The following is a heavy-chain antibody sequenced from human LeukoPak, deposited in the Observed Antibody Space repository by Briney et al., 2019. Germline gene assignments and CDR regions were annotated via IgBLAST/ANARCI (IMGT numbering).Heavy chain of an antibody. CDR1: GYSISSGYY. Sequence: SAETLSLTCAVSGYSISSGYYWGWMRQPPGKGLEWIGSMYHSGSTYYNPSLKSRVTISVDTSKNRFSLKLSSVTAADTAVYYCARVGDILTGYPHFDYWGQGTLVTVSS. J-gene: IGHJ4*02. CDR3: ARVGDILTGYPHFDY. CDR2: MYHSGST. D-gene: IGHD3-9*01. V-gene: IGHV4-38-2*01.